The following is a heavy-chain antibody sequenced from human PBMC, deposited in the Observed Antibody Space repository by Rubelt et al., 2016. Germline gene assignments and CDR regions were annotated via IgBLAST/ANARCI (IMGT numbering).Heavy chain of an antibody. Sequence: EVQLVESGGGLVQPGRSLRLSCAASGFTFDAYAMHWVRQAPGKGLEWFSGISWNSGSIGYADSVKGRFTISRDNAKNSLYRQMNSLRAEDTAVDYCAKDIELRGSYSGAIDYWGQGTLVTVSS. CDR1: GFTFDAYA. J-gene: IGHJ4*02. CDR2: ISWNSGSI. D-gene: IGHD1-26*01. CDR3: AKDIELRGSYSGAIDY. V-gene: IGHV3-9*01.